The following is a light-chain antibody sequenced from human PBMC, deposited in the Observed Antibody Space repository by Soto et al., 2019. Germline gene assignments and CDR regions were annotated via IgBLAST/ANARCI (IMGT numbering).Light chain of an antibody. CDR2: VAS. CDR1: QSIGTY. CDR3: QQSYSALPLT. V-gene: IGKV1-39*01. Sequence: DLQMTQSPSSLSASVGDRVTITCRASQSIGTYLNWYQQKPRKAPKLLIFVASSLQIGVPSRFRGSGSGTDFTLTISGLQPEDFATYYCQQSYSALPLTFGGGTKVEMK. J-gene: IGKJ4*01.